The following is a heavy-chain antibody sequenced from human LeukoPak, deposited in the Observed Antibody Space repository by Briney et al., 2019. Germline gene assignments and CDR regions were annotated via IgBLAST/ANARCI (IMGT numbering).Heavy chain of an antibody. V-gene: IGHV4-34*01. J-gene: IGHJ5*02. Sequence: SETLSVTCAVYGGSFSGYYWSWIRQPPGKGLEWIGEINHSGSTNYNPSLKSRVTISVDTSKNQFSLKLSSVTAADTAVYYCARGGGIQLWFVWFDPWGQGTLVTVSS. CDR1: GGSFSGYY. CDR3: ARGGGIQLWFVWFDP. D-gene: IGHD5-18*01. CDR2: INHSGST.